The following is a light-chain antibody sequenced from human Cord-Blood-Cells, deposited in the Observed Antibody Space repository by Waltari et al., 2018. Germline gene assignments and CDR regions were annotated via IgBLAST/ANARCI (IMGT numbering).Light chain of an antibody. CDR2: DAS. Sequence: EMVLTQATATMPWSPGERATLSCRASQSVSSYLAWYQQKPGQAPRLLIYDASNRATGIPARFSGSGSGTDFTLTISSLEPEDFAVYYCQQRSNWPPWTFGQGTKVEIK. J-gene: IGKJ1*01. V-gene: IGKV3-11*01. CDR3: QQRSNWPPWT. CDR1: QSVSSY.